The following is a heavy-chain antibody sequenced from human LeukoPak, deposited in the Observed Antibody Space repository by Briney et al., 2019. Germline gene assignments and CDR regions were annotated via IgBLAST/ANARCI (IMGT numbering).Heavy chain of an antibody. CDR1: AGSVTNGDYY. Sequence: PSETLSLTCTVSAGSVTNGDYYWSWLRQPPGKALEWIGFVYYTGSTYYTPSLEGRATISVDTSKNQFSVKLSSVTAADTAVYYCARGGGFLPVEMATIHDWGQGTLVTVSS. D-gene: IGHD5-24*01. CDR2: VYYTGST. J-gene: IGHJ4*02. CDR3: ARGGGFLPVEMATIHD. V-gene: IGHV4-61*08.